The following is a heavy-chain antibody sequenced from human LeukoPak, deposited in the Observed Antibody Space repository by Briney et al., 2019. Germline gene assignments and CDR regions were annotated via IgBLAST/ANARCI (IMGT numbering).Heavy chain of an antibody. J-gene: IGHJ4*02. V-gene: IGHV4-38-2*02. CDR2: LHHTSST. D-gene: IGHD1-26*01. Sequence: SHRLSLTRALSASSVRRAYNWAWIRQPPGKGLEWIGSLHHTSSTYYNPSLRSRVTMSVDKSNNKFSLKLSSVTAADTALYYCARDRESSPWELLLDYWGQGILVTVSS. CDR3: ARDRESSPWELLLDY. CDR1: ASSVRRAYN.